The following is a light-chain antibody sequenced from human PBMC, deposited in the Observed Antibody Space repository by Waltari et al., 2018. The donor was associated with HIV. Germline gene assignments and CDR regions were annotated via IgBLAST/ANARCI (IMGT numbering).Light chain of an antibody. V-gene: IGKV1-NL1*01. CDR1: QAISNS. J-gene: IGKJ4*01. CDR2: AAS. Sequence: DIQMTQSPSSLSASVGDRVTIHCRASQAISNSLAWYQQKPGKAPKLLLYAASRLESGVPSRFSGSRSGTDYALTISSLQPEDFAVYYCQQYFSPPPLTFGGGTKVEIK. CDR3: QQYFSPPPLT.